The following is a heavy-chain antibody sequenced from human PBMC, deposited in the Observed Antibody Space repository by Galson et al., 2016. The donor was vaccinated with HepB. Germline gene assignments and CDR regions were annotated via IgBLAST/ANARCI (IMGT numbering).Heavy chain of an antibody. CDR1: GLGFSDDF. V-gene: IGHV3-11*01. J-gene: IGHJ3*01. Sequence: SLRLSCAASGLGFSDDFMSWLRQAPGKGPEWVAHITTRREDLTYYADSVRGRFIISREDAENSVYLQMRRLRAEDTALYYCARVMTLHRIIIPTAFDVWGQGTMVTVSS. CDR3: ARVMTLHRIIIPTAFDV. CDR2: ITTRREDLT. D-gene: IGHD3-3*01.